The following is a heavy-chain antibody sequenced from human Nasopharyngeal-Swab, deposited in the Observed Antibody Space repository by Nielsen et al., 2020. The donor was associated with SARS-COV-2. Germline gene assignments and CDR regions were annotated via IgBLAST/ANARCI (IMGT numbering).Heavy chain of an antibody. J-gene: IGHJ4*02. CDR3: AKSGSYQTIYFDY. CDR1: GGSISSSSYY. Sequence: SETLSLTCTVSGGSISSSSYYWGWIRQPPGKGLEWIGSIYYSGSTYYNPSLKSRVTISVDTSKNQFSLKLSPVTAADTAVYYCAKSGSYQTIYFDYWGQGTLVTVSS. V-gene: IGHV4-39*01. CDR2: IYYSGST. D-gene: IGHD1-26*01.